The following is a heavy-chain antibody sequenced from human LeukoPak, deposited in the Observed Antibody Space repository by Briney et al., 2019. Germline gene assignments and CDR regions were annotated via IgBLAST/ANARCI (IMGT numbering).Heavy chain of an antibody. D-gene: IGHD3-16*01. CDR3: ARDMITFGGVTRLDY. Sequence: ASVKVSCKASGYTFTSYGISWVRQAPGQGLEWMGWISAYNGNTNYAQKLQGRVTMTTDTSTSTAYMGLRSLRSDDTAVYYCARDMITFGGVTRLDYWGQGTLVTVSS. J-gene: IGHJ4*02. CDR2: ISAYNGNT. CDR1: GYTFTSYG. V-gene: IGHV1-18*01.